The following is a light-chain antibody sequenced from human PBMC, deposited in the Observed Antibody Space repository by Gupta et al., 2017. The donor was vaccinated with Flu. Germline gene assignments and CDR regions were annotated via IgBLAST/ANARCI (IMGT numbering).Light chain of an antibody. Sequence: CRASQSISLNLAWYQQKPGQAPSLLIYGASTRATGIPARFSGGGSGTEFTLTISSLQSEDFAVYYCQQYSNWPPLTFGGGTKVEIK. CDR3: QQYSNWPPLT. V-gene: IGKV3-15*01. J-gene: IGKJ4*01. CDR2: GAS. CDR1: QSISLN.